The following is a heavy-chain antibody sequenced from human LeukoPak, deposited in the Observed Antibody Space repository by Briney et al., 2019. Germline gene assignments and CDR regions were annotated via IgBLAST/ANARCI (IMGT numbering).Heavy chain of an antibody. Sequence: GGSLRLSCAASGFTFSDYSMNWARQAPGKGPEWVSYISRSSRTVYYADSVKGRFTVSRDDAKNSLYLQMNSLRDEDTAVYYCARVSGVRNGIVVIPAAIDYWGQGTLVAVSS. CDR1: GFTFSDYS. J-gene: IGHJ4*02. CDR3: ARVSGVRNGIVVIPAAIDY. CDR2: ISRSSRTV. D-gene: IGHD2-2*01. V-gene: IGHV3-48*02.